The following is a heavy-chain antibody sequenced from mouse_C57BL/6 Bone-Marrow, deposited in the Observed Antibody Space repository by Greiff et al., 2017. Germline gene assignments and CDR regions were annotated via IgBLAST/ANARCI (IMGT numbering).Heavy chain of an antibody. CDR2: ISSGGSYT. J-gene: IGHJ4*01. CDR1: GFTFSSYG. CDR3: ASVYPYAMDY. Sequence: EVQLVESGGDLVKPGGSLKLSCAASGFTFSSYGMSWVRQTPDKRLEWVATISSGGSYTYYPDSVKGRFTISRDNAKNTLYLQMSSLKSEDTAMYYCASVYPYAMDYWGQGTSVTVSS. V-gene: IGHV5-6*01. D-gene: IGHD2-1*01.